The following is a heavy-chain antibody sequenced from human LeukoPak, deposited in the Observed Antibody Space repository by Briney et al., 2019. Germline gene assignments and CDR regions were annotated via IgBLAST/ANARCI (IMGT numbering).Heavy chain of an antibody. D-gene: IGHD1-26*01. CDR2: ISAYNGNT. CDR3: ARGSKKWELLGVCAFDI. Sequence: ASVKVSCKASGYTFTSYGISWVRQAPGQGLEWMGWISAYNGNTNYAQKLQGRVTMTTDTSTSTAYMELRSLRSDDTAVYYCARGSKKWELLGVCAFDIWGQGTMVTASS. J-gene: IGHJ3*02. V-gene: IGHV1-18*01. CDR1: GYTFTSYG.